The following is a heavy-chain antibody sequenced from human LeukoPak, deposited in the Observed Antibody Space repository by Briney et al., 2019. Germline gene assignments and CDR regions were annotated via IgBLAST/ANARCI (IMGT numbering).Heavy chain of an antibody. J-gene: IGHJ3*02. V-gene: IGHV1-2*06. CDR3: AGEDNSSGYRPFDI. CDR1: GYTFTGYY. D-gene: IGHD3-22*01. CDR2: INPNDGGT. Sequence: ASVKVSCKASGYTFTGYYIHWVRQAPGQGLEWMGRINPNDGGTNYAQKFQGRVTMTRDMSMSTAYMELSRLRSVDTAVYYCAGEDNSSGYRPFDIWGQGTMVTVPS.